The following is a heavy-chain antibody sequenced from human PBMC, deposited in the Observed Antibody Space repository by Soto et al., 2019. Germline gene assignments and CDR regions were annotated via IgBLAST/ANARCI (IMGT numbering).Heavy chain of an antibody. Sequence: GGSLRLSCAASGFTFSSYAMHWVRQAPGKGLEWVAVISYDGSNKYYADSVKGRFTISRDNSKNTLYLQMNSLRAEDTAVYYCAKDSSIQWLVHGFDYWGQGTLVTVSS. CDR2: ISYDGSNK. V-gene: IGHV3-30-3*01. J-gene: IGHJ4*02. CDR1: GFTFSSYA. CDR3: AKDSSIQWLVHGFDY. D-gene: IGHD6-19*01.